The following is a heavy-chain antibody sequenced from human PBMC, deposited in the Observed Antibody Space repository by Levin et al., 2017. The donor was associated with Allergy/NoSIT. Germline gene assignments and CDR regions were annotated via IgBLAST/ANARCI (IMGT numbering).Heavy chain of an antibody. CDR2: IDPSGGNT. CDR1: GYTFTNYY. CDR3: AREEYCGGDCYYGDY. D-gene: IGHD2-21*02. Sequence: GESLKISCKASGYTFTNYYIHWVRQAPGQGLEWMGMIDPSGGNTRYAQKLQGRLTMTRDTSTSTVYMELHSLISEDTALYYCAREEYCGGDCYYGDYWGQGTLVTVSS. V-gene: IGHV1-46*04. J-gene: IGHJ4*02.